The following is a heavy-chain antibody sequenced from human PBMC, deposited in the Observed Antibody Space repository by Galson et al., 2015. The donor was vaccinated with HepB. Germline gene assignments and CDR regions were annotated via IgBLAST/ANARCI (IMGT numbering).Heavy chain of an antibody. V-gene: IGHV1-69*13. CDR2: IIPIFGTA. J-gene: IGHJ3*02. CDR1: GGTFSSYA. D-gene: IGHD2-21*01. CDR3: ARGGGIAYCGGDCYRGDAFDI. Sequence: SVKVSCKASGGTFSSYAVSWVRQAPGQGLEWMGGIIPIFGTANYAQKFQGRVTITADESTSTAYMELSSLRSEDTAVYYCARGGGIAYCGGDCYRGDAFDIWGQGTMVTVSS.